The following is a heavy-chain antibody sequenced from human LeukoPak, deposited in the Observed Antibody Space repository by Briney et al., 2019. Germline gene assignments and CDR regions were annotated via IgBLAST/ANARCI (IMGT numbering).Heavy chain of an antibody. D-gene: IGHD3-22*01. J-gene: IGHJ4*02. CDR1: GYTFTGYY. CDR3: ARGRLDRYYDSSGYAENDY. CDR2: INPNSGGT. Sequence: ASVKVSCRASGYTFTGYYMHWVRQAPGQGLEWMGWINPNSGGTNYAQKFQGRVTMTRDTSISTAYMELSRLRSDDTAVYYCARGRLDRYYDSSGYAENDYWGQGTLVTVSS. V-gene: IGHV1-2*02.